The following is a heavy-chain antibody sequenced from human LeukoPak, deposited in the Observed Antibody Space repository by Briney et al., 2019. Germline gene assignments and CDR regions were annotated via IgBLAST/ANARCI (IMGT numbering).Heavy chain of an antibody. CDR2: ISGSGGSK. Sequence: GGSLRLSCAASGFTFSSYAMSWVRQAPGKGLEWVSAISGSGGSKYYADSVKGRFTISRDNSKNTLYLQMNSLRPEDTAVYYCAKDGQLGGSSWFTLYFDFWGQGTLVTVSS. CDR1: GFTFSSYA. J-gene: IGHJ4*02. V-gene: IGHV3-23*01. CDR3: AKDGQLGGSSWFTLYFDF. D-gene: IGHD6-13*01.